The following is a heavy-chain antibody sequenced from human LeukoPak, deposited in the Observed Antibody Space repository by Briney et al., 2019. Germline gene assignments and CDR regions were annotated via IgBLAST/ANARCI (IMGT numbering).Heavy chain of an antibody. V-gene: IGHV1-46*01. CDR2: INPSGGST. CDR1: GYTFTSYY. J-gene: IGHJ4*02. Sequence: ASVKVSCKASGYTFTSYYMHWVRQAPGQGLEWMGIINPSGGSTSYAQKFQGRVTMTRDMSTSTAYMELSSLRSEDTAVYYCARDTGAAAGTGNIDYGGKGTLVTVSS. CDR3: ARDTGAAAGTGNIDY. D-gene: IGHD6-13*01.